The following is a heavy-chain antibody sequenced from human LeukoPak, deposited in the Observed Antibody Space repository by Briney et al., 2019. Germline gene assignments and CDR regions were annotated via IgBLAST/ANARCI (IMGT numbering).Heavy chain of an antibody. D-gene: IGHD3-16*02. J-gene: IGHJ4*02. CDR1: GYTFTSYD. CDR2: MNPNSGNT. V-gene: IGHV1-8*01. CDR3: ARPYVWGSYRYSGFDY. Sequence: ASVKVSYKASGYTFTSYDINWVRQATGQGLEWMGWMNPNSGNTGYAQKFQGRVTMTRNTSISTAYMELSSLRSEDTAVYYCARPYVWGSYRYSGFDYWGQGTLVTVSS.